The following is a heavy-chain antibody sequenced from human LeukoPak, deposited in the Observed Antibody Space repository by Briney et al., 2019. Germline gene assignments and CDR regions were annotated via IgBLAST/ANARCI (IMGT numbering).Heavy chain of an antibody. V-gene: IGHV3-66*01. J-gene: IGHJ3*02. D-gene: IGHD3-3*01. CDR3: ATCSYDFWSGYSLDAFDI. CDR1: GLTVSNNY. CDR2: IYSDGST. Sequence: PGGSLRLSCAASGLTVSNNYMSWVRQAPGKGLEWVSVIYSDGSTYYADSLKGRFTISKDNSKNTLYLQMNSLRAEDTAVYYCATCSYDFWSGYSLDAFDIWGQGTMVTVSS.